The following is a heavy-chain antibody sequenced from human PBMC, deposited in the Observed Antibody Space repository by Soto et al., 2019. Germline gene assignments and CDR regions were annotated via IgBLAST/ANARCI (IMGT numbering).Heavy chain of an antibody. D-gene: IGHD6-13*01. Sequence: SETLSLTCTVSGGSISSYYWSWIRQPPGKGLEWIGYIYYSGSTNYNPSLKSRVTISVDTSKNQFSLKLSSVTAADTAVYYCARHRNYSSSWYWFDPWGQGTLVTVSS. CDR2: IYYSGST. J-gene: IGHJ5*02. V-gene: IGHV4-59*08. CDR3: ARHRNYSSSWYWFDP. CDR1: GGSISSYY.